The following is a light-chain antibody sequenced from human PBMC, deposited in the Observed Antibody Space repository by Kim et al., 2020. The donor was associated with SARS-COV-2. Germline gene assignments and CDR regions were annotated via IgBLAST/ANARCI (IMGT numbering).Light chain of an antibody. Sequence: AAVGDRVTITCRASQGISNYVAWYQQKPGKVPKLLIYAASTLQSGVPSRCSGSGSGTDVTLTISSLQPEDVATYYCQKYNSALGAFGQGTKVDIK. J-gene: IGKJ1*01. CDR1: QGISNY. CDR2: AAS. V-gene: IGKV1-27*01. CDR3: QKYNSALGA.